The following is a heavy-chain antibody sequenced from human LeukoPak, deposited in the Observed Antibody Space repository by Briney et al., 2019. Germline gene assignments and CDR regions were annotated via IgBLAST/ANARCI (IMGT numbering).Heavy chain of an antibody. D-gene: IGHD1-26*01. Sequence: GGSLRLSCAASGFTFSSYSMNWVRQAPGKGLEWVSSISSSSSYIYYADSVKGRFTISRDNSKNMVYLQMNSLRVEDTAIYSCARNNGNYILDDWGQGTLVSVSS. CDR3: ARNNGNYILDD. CDR2: ISSSSSYI. J-gene: IGHJ4*02. CDR1: GFTFSSYS. V-gene: IGHV3-21*06.